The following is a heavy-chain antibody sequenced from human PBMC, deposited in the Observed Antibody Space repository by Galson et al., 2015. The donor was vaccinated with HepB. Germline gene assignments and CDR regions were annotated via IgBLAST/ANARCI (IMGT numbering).Heavy chain of an antibody. CDR2: IYYSGST. CDR3: ARNYGFHYYYYYGMDV. Sequence: GYIYYSGSTYYNPSLKSRVTISVDTSKNQFSLKLSSVTAADTAVYYCARNYGFHYYYYYGMDVWGQGTTVTVSS. V-gene: IGHV4-31*02. D-gene: IGHD3-10*01. J-gene: IGHJ6*02.